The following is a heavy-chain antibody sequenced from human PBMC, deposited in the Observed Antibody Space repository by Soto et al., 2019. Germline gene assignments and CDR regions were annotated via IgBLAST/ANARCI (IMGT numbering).Heavy chain of an antibody. CDR1: GYTFTGYY. Sequence: ASVKVSCKASGYTFTGYYMHWVRQAPGQGLEWMGWINPNSGGTNYAQKFQGRVTMTRDTSISTAYMELSRLRSDDTAVYYCARATHYYDSSGYYPPLPNAFDIWGLGTMVTVSS. V-gene: IGHV1-2*02. CDR3: ARATHYYDSSGYYPPLPNAFDI. J-gene: IGHJ3*02. CDR2: INPNSGGT. D-gene: IGHD3-22*01.